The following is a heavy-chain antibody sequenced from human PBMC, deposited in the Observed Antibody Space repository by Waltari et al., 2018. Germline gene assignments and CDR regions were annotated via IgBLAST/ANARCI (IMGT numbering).Heavy chain of an antibody. CDR1: GFSLSTSGMR. Sequence: QVTLKESGPALVKPTKTLTLTCTFSGFSLSTSGMRVSWIRQPPGKALEWLARIDWDDDKFYSTSLKTRLTISKDTSKNQVVLTMTNMDPVDTATYYCARSSYGSGSYYKDAFDIWGQGTMVTVSS. J-gene: IGHJ3*02. CDR3: ARSSYGSGSYYKDAFDI. D-gene: IGHD3-10*01. CDR2: IDWDDDK. V-gene: IGHV2-70*04.